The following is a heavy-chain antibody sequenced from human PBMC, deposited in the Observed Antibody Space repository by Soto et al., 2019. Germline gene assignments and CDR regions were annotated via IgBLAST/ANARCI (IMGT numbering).Heavy chain of an antibody. V-gene: IGHV4-34*01. CDR3: ARGGFDYNWNYVRGFDP. J-gene: IGHJ5*02. CDR2: INHSGST. D-gene: IGHD1-7*01. CDR1: GGSFSGYY. Sequence: SETLSLTCAVYGGSFSGYYWSWIRQPPGKGLEWIGEINHSGSTNYNPSLKSRVTISVDTSKNQFSLKLSSVTDADTAVYYCARGGFDYNWNYVRGFDPWGQGTLVTVSS.